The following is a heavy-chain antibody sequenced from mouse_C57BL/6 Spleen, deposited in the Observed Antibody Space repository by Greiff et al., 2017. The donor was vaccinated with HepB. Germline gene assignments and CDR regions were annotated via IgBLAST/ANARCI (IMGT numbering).Heavy chain of an antibody. Sequence: VQLVESGGGLVKPGGSLKLSCAASGFTFSSYAMSWVRQTPEKRLEWVATISDGGSYTYYPDNVKGRFTISRDNAKNNLYLQMSHLKSEDTAMYYCASGDYDVGFAYWGQGTLVTVSA. V-gene: IGHV5-4*01. J-gene: IGHJ3*01. D-gene: IGHD2-4*01. CDR3: ASGDYDVGFAY. CDR1: GFTFSSYA. CDR2: ISDGGSYT.